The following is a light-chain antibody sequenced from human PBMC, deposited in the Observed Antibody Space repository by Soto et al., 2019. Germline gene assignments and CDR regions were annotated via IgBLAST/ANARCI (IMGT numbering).Light chain of an antibody. CDR1: QSVSSN. V-gene: IGKV3-15*01. J-gene: IGKJ1*01. CDR3: QQYNNWPPWT. CDR2: GAS. Sequence: PGERATISCMASQSVSSNLAWYQQKPGQAPRLLIYGASTRATGIPARFSGSGSGTEFTLTISSLQSEDFAVYYCQQYNNWPPWTFGQGTKVDIK.